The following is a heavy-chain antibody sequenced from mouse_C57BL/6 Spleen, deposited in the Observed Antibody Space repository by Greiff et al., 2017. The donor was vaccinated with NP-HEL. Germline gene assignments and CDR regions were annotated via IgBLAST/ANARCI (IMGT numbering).Heavy chain of an antibody. Sequence: VQLQQSGAELVRPGASVKLSCTASGFNIKDYYMHWVKQRPEQGLEWIGRIDPEDGDTEYAPKFQGKATMTADTSSNTAYLQLSSLTSEDTAVYYCTTWPHYYGSSYSFDYWGQGTTLTVSS. CDR1: GFNIKDYY. V-gene: IGHV14-1*01. D-gene: IGHD1-1*01. J-gene: IGHJ2*01. CDR3: TTWPHYYGSSYSFDY. CDR2: IDPEDGDT.